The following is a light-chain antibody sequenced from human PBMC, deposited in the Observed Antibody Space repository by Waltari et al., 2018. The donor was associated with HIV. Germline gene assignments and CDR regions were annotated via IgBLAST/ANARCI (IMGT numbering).Light chain of an antibody. Sequence: QSVLTQPPPASGTPGQRVTTSCSGSGANLGTNDDKGYQQLPGTAPKLLIYSNNQRPSGVPDRFSGSKSGTSASLAISGLQSEDDADYYCAAWDDSLNGPMFGGGTKLTVL. CDR1: GANLGTND. V-gene: IGLV1-44*01. CDR2: SNN. CDR3: AAWDDSLNGPM. J-gene: IGLJ3*02.